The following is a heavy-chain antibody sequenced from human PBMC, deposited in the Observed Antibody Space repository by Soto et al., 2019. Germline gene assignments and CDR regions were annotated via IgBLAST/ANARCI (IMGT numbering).Heavy chain of an antibody. D-gene: IGHD2-15*01. Sequence: QVQLVQSGAEVRKPGASVKVSCNASGYTFSSHGIIWVRQAPGQGLEWMGWISGYNGNAKYAQRCQGRVTMTTDTSTSTVYMDLRSLGSDDSAVYYCAREGSYGWYDCWGQGTLVTVSS. CDR2: ISGYNGNA. CDR3: AREGSYGWYDC. CDR1: GYTFSSHG. J-gene: IGHJ5*01. V-gene: IGHV1-18*01.